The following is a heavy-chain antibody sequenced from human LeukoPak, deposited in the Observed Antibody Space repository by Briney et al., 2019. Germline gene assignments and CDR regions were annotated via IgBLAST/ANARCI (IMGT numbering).Heavy chain of an antibody. CDR2: IYYSGST. CDR1: GGSISSSSYY. CDR3: ATLITIFGVVNAYFDY. D-gene: IGHD3-3*01. J-gene: IGHJ4*02. Sequence: SETLSLTCTVSGGSISSSSYYWGWIRQPPGKGLEWIGSIYYSGSTYYNPSLKSRVTISVDTSKNQFSLKPSSVTAADTAVYYCATLITIFGVVNAYFDYWGQGTLVTVSS. V-gene: IGHV4-39*07.